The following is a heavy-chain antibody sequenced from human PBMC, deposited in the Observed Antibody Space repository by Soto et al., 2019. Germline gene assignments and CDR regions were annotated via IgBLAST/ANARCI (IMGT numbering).Heavy chain of an antibody. CDR2: ICCDGDNT. J-gene: IGHJ4*02. V-gene: IGHV3-33*06. CDR1: GFFLRDFG. CDR3: AKGPRSLDY. Sequence: PGGSLRLSCVASGFFLRDFGMHWVRQAPGKGLEWVSTICCDGDNTYYGESVKGRFTISRDISKHTLYLQMNSLRAEDTAVYYCAKGPRSLDYWGQGTLVTVSS.